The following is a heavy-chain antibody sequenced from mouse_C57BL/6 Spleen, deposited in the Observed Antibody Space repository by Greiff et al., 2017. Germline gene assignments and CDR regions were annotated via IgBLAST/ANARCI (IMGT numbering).Heavy chain of an antibody. V-gene: IGHV1-81*01. Sequence: VQLQQSGAELARPGASVKLSCKASGYTFTSYGISWVKQRTGQGLEWIGEIYPRSGNTDYNEKFKGKATLTADKDSSTASMELRSLTSEYSAVYFCARYDGSSYYFDYWGQGTTLTVSS. J-gene: IGHJ2*01. CDR3: ARYDGSSYYFDY. CDR1: GYTFTSYG. D-gene: IGHD1-1*01. CDR2: IYPRSGNT.